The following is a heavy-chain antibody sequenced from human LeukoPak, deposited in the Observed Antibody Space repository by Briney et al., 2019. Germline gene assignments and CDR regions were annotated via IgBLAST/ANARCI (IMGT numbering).Heavy chain of an antibody. D-gene: IGHD4-23*01. CDR2: IYYSGST. CDR1: GGSISSGGYY. V-gene: IGHV4-31*03. J-gene: IGHJ3*02. CDR3: ARDLGYGGNDAFDI. Sequence: SETLSLTCTVSGGSISSGGYYWSWIRQHPGKGLEWIGYIYYSGSTYYNPSLKSRVTISVDTSKDQFSLKLSSVTAADTAVYYCARDLGYGGNDAFDIWGQGTMVTVSS.